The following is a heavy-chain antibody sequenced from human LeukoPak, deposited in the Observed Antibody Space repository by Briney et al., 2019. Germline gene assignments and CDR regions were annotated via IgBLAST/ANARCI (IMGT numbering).Heavy chain of an antibody. CDR2: IYYSGST. CDR3: ARLSLAARLFDY. J-gene: IGHJ4*02. D-gene: IGHD6-6*01. V-gene: IGHV4-31*03. Sequence: QASETLSLTCTVSGVSISSGGYYWSWIRQHPGKGLEWIGYIYYSGSTYYNPSLKSRVTISVDTSKNQFSLKLSSVTAADTAVYYCARLSLAARLFDYWGQGTLVTVSS. CDR1: GVSISSGGYY.